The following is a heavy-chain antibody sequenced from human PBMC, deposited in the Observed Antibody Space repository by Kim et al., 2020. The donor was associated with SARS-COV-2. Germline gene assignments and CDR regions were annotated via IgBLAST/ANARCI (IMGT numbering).Heavy chain of an antibody. D-gene: IGHD1-20*01. V-gene: IGHV1-69*06. Sequence: SVKVSCKASGGTFSSYAISWVRQAPGQGLEWMGGINPIFGTANYAQKFQGRVTITADKSMSTAYMELSSLRSEDTAVYYCARSGYSWNDRYYYGMDVWGQGTTVTVSS. CDR1: GGTFSSYA. CDR2: INPIFGTA. CDR3: ARSGYSWNDRYYYGMDV. J-gene: IGHJ6*02.